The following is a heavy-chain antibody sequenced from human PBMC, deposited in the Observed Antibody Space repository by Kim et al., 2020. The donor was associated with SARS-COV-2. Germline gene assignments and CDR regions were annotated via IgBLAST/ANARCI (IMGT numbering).Heavy chain of an antibody. CDR1: GYTFTSYD. D-gene: IGHD6-13*01. V-gene: IGHV1-8*01. CDR3: ARVGQQLVGNYYYYGMDV. CDR2: MNPNSGNT. Sequence: ASVKVSCKASGYTFTSYDINWVRQATGQGLEWMGWMNPNSGNTGYAQKFQGRVTMTRNTSISTAYMELSSLRSEDTAVYYCARVGQQLVGNYYYYGMDVWGQGTTVTFSS. J-gene: IGHJ6*01.